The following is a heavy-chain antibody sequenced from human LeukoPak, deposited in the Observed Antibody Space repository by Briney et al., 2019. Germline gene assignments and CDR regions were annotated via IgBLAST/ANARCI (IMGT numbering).Heavy chain of an antibody. Sequence: GGSLRLSCAAPGFTFSSYWMSWVRQAPGKGLEWVANIKQDGSEKYYVDSVKGRFTISRDNAKNSLYLQMNSLRAEDTAVYYCARPGYCSGDTCYVAFDIWGQGTMVTVSS. D-gene: IGHD2-15*01. J-gene: IGHJ3*02. V-gene: IGHV3-7*01. CDR2: IKQDGSEK. CDR3: ARPGYCSGDTCYVAFDI. CDR1: GFTFSSYW.